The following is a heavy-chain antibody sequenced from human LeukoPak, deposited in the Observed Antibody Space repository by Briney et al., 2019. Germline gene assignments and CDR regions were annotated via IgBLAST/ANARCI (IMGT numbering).Heavy chain of an antibody. V-gene: IGHV3-72*01. CDR3: ARALGTNWSSHYFDY. CDR1: GFTFSDHY. D-gene: IGHD1-20*01. CDR2: IRNKPNSYTT. Sequence: GGSLRLSCAASGFTFSDHYMDWVRQAPGEGLEWVGRIRNKPNSYTTEYAASVKGRFIISRDDSKNSLYLQMNSLKTEDTAMYYCARALGTNWSSHYFDYWGQGTLVTVSS. J-gene: IGHJ4*02.